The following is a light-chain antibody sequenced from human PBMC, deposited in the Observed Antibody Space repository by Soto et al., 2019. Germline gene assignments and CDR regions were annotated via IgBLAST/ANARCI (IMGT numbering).Light chain of an antibody. J-gene: IGKJ3*01. V-gene: IGKV2-28*01. CDR3: MQDLQTPFT. CDR2: LGS. CDR1: QSLLHSNGYNY. Sequence: DIVMTQSPLSLPVTPGEPASISCRSSQSLLHSNGYNYLDWYLQKPGQSPQLLIYLGSNRASGVPDRFRGSGLGTHFTLKISRVEAEDVGIYYCMQDLQTPFTFGPGTKVDIK.